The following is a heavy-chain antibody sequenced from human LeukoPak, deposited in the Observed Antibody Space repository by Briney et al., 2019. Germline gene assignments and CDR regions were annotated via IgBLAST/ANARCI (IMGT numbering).Heavy chain of an antibody. D-gene: IGHD6-13*01. CDR2: INPNSGGT. CDR1: GYTFTVYY. J-gene: IGHJ4*02. V-gene: IGHV1-2*02. CDR3: AREGLYSSSWYEVGY. Sequence: EASVKVSCKASGYTFTVYYMHWVRQAPGQGLEWMGWINPNSGGTNYAQKFQGRVTMTRDTSISTAYMELSRLRSDDTAVYYCAREGLYSSSWYEVGYWGQGTLVTVSP.